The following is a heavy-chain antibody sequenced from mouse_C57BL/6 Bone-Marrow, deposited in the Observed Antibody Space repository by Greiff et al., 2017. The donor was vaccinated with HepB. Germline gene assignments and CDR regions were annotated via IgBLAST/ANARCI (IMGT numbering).Heavy chain of an antibody. J-gene: IGHJ2*01. D-gene: IGHD1-1*01. Sequence: VQLKESGPELVKPGASVKISCKASGYSFTDYNMNWVKQSNGKSLEWIGVINPNYGTTSYNQKFKGKATLTVDQSSSTAYMQLNSLTSEDSAVYYCARSPPGDYYGSSYYFDYWGQGTTLTVSS. V-gene: IGHV1-39*01. CDR3: ARSPPGDYYGSSYYFDY. CDR2: INPNYGTT. CDR1: GYSFTDYN.